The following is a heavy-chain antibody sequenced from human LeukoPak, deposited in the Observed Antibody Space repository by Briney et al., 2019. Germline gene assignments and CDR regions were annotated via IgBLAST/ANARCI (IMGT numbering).Heavy chain of an antibody. CDR1: GFTFSNAW. V-gene: IGHV3-15*01. CDR2: IKCKTDGVTT. J-gene: IGHJ4*02. CDR3: TTDLDYFDY. Sequence: PGGSLRLSCAASGFTFSNAWMSWVRQAPGKGLEWVGRIKCKTDGVTTDYAAPVKGRFTISRDDSKNTLYLQMNSLKTEDTAVYYCTTDLDYFDYWGQGTLVTVSS.